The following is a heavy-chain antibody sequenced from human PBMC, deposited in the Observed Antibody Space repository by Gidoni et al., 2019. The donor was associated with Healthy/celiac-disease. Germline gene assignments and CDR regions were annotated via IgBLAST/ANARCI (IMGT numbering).Heavy chain of an antibody. V-gene: IGHV3-48*02. CDR2: ISSSSSTI. D-gene: IGHD3-22*01. J-gene: IGHJ5*02. CDR1: GFTFSSYS. CDR3: ARDSRDYYDSSGYYYLFED. Sequence: EVQRVESGGGLVQPGGSLRLSCAASGFTFSSYSMNWVRQAPGKGLEWVSYISSSSSTIYYADSVKGRFTISRDNAKNSLYLQMNSLRDEDTAVYYCARDSRDYYDSSGYYYLFEDWGQGTLVTVSS.